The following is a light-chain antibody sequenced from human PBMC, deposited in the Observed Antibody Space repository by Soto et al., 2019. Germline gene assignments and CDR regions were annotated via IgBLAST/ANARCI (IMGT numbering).Light chain of an antibody. Sequence: DIQMTQSPSTLSSSVGESVSITCRASQSISNWLAWYQQKPGHAPKLLIYHASTLESGVPSRFSGSGSGTEFTLTISSLQPDDFATYYCQQYHSYTFGGGTKVEIK. CDR1: QSISNW. CDR3: QQYHSYT. J-gene: IGKJ4*02. V-gene: IGKV1-5*01. CDR2: HAS.